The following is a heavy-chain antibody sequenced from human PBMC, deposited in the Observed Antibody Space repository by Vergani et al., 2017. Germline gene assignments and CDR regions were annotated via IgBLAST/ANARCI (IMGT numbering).Heavy chain of an antibody. Sequence: QVQLVQSGAEVKKPGSSVKVSCKASGGTFNIYSVSWLRQAPGQGPEWMGGITPFFPTGHYAQKFQGRVTITADESATTVYMELSSLRSEDTAVYYCASPRTAESLPKPLYYFYGLDGWGQGTTVTVSS. V-gene: IGHV1-69*12. J-gene: IGHJ6*02. CDR2: ITPFFPTG. D-gene: IGHD7-27*01. CDR3: ASPRTAESLPKPLYYFYGLDG. CDR1: GGTFNIYS.